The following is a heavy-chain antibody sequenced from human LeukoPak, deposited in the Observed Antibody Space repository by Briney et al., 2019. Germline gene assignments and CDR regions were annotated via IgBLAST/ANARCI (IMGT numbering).Heavy chain of an antibody. CDR3: ARAVSGRFDY. D-gene: IGHD6-19*01. CDR2: INHSGST. CDR1: GGSFSGYY. J-gene: IGHJ4*02. V-gene: IGHV4-34*01. Sequence: PSETLSLTCAVYGGSFSGYYWSWIRQPPGKGLEWIGEINHSGSTNYNPPLKSRVTISLDTSKNQFSLRLSSVTAADTAIYYCARAVSGRFDYWGQGTLVTVSS.